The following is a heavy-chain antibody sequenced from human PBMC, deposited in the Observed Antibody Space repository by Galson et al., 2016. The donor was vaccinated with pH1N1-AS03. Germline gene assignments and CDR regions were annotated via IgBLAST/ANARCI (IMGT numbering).Heavy chain of an antibody. CDR3: VTTAYAFGLGSVDAFDV. Sequence: SVKVSCKVSGNTLTELPIQWVRQAPGEGLDWMGGFDPDNTETVYAQKFQGRVTMTEDTSTDTAYMELGSLRSGDTAKYYCVTTAYAFGLGSVDAFDVWGQGTKVTVSS. J-gene: IGHJ3*01. CDR2: FDPDNTET. D-gene: IGHD3-16*01. V-gene: IGHV1-24*01. CDR1: GNTLTELP.